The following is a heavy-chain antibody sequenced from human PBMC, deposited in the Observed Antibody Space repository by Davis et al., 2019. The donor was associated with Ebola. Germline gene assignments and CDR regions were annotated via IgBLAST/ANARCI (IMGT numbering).Heavy chain of an antibody. CDR2: ISYTWST. Sequence: PSETLSLPCTVPGGSISSDYYYWNWIRQPPGKGLEWLGYISYTWSTYSNPSLQSRLTMSVDTSKNHFSLKLSSVTAADTAVYYCARGAYYDFWSSYFDFWDQGTLVTVSS. V-gene: IGHV4-30-4*01. D-gene: IGHD3-3*01. J-gene: IGHJ4*02. CDR3: ARGAYYDFWSSYFDF. CDR1: GGSISSDYYY.